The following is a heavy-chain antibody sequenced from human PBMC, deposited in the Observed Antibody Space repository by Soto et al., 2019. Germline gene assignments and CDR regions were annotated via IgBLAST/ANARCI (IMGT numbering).Heavy chain of an antibody. Sequence: EVQVLESGGGLVEPGGSLRLSCAASGFTFSSYAMSWVRQAPGKGLEWVSGIGSSGGSTHDADSVKGRFIISRDNSKNTVYLQMNSLRAEDTAVYYCVKDQGSSWSNGFHIWGQGTMVTVSS. D-gene: IGHD2-8*01. J-gene: IGHJ3*02. CDR1: GFTFSSYA. V-gene: IGHV3-23*01. CDR3: VKDQGSSWSNGFHI. CDR2: IGSSGGST.